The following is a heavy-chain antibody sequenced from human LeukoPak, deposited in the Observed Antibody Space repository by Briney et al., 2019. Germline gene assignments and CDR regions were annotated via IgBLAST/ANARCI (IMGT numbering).Heavy chain of an antibody. Sequence: SETLSLTCTVSGDSISSYYWSWIRQPPGKGLEWIGYIYHSGSTNYNPSLKRRVTISLDTSKNQFSLKLSSVTAADTAVYYCAKSLYGSGSYYNWFGPWGQGTLVTVSS. CDR3: AKSLYGSGSYYNWFGP. J-gene: IGHJ5*02. CDR1: GDSISSYY. D-gene: IGHD3-10*01. V-gene: IGHV4-59*12. CDR2: IYHSGST.